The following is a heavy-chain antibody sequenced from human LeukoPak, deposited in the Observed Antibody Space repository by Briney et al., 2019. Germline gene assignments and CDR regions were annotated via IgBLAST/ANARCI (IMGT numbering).Heavy chain of an antibody. J-gene: IGHJ4*02. D-gene: IGHD3-10*01. CDR1: GGSISSYY. Sequence: SETLSLTCSVSGGSISSYYWSWIRQPPGKGLEWIGYIYYSGSTNYNPSLKSRVTISVDTSKNQFSLKLSSVTAADTAVYYCARSGSKSGTDYWGQGTLVTVSS. V-gene: IGHV4-59*01. CDR2: IYYSGST. CDR3: ARSGSKSGTDY.